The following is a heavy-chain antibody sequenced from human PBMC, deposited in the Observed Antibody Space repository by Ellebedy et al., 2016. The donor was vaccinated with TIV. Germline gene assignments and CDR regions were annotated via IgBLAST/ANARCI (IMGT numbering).Heavy chain of an antibody. CDR1: GYTFTGYY. CDR3: ARDRGYCGGDCSFDY. D-gene: IGHD2-21*01. Sequence: ASVKVSXKASGYTFTGYYMHWVRQAPGQGLEWMGWINPNSGGTNYAQKFQGRVTMTRDTSISTAYMELSRLRSDDTAVYYCARDRGYCGGDCSFDYWGQGTLVTVSS. J-gene: IGHJ4*02. V-gene: IGHV1-2*02. CDR2: INPNSGGT.